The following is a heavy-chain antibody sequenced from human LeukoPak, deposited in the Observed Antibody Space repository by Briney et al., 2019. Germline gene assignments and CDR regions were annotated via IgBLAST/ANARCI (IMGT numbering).Heavy chain of an antibody. CDR3: ARARAFVWGSYRYIPYYFDP. CDR1: GDSFKNYY. Sequence: PSETLSLTCAVYGDSFKNYYWTWIRQSPEKGLEWIGEINHGGLTSYDPSLESRLTLLVGTSKNQFSLNLRSVTAADTAVYFCARARAFVWGSYRYIPYYFDPWGQGTLVTVSS. V-gene: IGHV4-34*01. CDR2: INHGGLT. D-gene: IGHD3-16*02. J-gene: IGHJ5*02.